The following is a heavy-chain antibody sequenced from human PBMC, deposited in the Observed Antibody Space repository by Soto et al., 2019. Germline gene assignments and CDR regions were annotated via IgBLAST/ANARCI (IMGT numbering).Heavy chain of an antibody. J-gene: IGHJ6*02. V-gene: IGHV1-69*01. CDR3: ARVVILVPTASTHSYYHMDV. CDR2: IIPIVGTG. CDR1: GGTFSNYA. Sequence: QVQLVQSGAEVRKPGSSVTVSCKASGGTFSNYAISWVRQAPGQGLEWMGGIIPIVGTGSYAQRFQGRVKITADEPTATAYMELSSLRFEDTVGYYCARVVILVPTASTHSYYHMDVWGPGTTVTVSS. D-gene: IGHD2-2*01.